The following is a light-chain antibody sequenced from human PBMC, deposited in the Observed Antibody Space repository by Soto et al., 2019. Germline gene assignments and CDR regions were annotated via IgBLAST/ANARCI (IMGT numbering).Light chain of an antibody. CDR3: SSYARSGNYV. CDR1: SSDVGGYNY. V-gene: IGLV2-8*01. CDR2: EVT. Sequence: QSVLTQPPSASGSPGQSVTISCTGTSSDVGGYNYVSWYQQRPGKVPKVIIYEVTKRPSGVPDRFSGSKSGNTASLTVSGLQAEDEADYFCSSYARSGNYVFGNGTKVTV. J-gene: IGLJ1*01.